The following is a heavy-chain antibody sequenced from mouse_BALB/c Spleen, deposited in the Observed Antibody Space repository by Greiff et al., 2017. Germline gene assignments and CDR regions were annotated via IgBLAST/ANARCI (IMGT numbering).Heavy chain of an antibody. J-gene: IGHJ4*01. CDR3: TRGVTTVVEDAMDY. CDR1: GYTFTSYW. V-gene: IGHV1S22*01. Sequence: LQQPGSELVRPGASVKLSCKASGYTFTSYWMHWVKQRPGQGLEWIGNIYPGSGSTNYDEKFKSKATLTVDTSSSTAYMQLSSLTSEDSAVYYGTRGVTTVVEDAMDYWGQGTSVTVSS. D-gene: IGHD1-1*01. CDR2: IYPGSGST.